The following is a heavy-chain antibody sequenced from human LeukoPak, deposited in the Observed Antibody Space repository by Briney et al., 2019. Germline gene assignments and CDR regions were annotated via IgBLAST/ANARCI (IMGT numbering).Heavy chain of an antibody. CDR3: ARGPEVVPAAIRPGGFDY. J-gene: IGHJ4*02. D-gene: IGHD2-2*02. CDR1: GGSFSGYY. CDR2: INHSGST. Sequence: SETLSLTCARYGGSFSGYYWRWIRQPPGKGLEWIGEINHSGSTNYNPSLKSRVTISVDTSKNQFSLKLSSVTAADTAVYYCARGPEVVPAAIRPGGFDYWGQGTLVTVSS. V-gene: IGHV4-34*01.